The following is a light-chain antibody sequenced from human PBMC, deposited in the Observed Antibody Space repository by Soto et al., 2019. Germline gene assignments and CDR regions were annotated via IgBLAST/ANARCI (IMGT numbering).Light chain of an antibody. V-gene: IGKV3-20*01. CDR3: QKYGSSPWT. CDR2: GAS. Sequence: EIVLTQSPGTLSLSPGERATLSCRASQSVSSSYLAWYQQKPGQAPRLLIYGASSRATGIPDRFSGSGSGTEFNLTISRLEPEDFAVYYCQKYGSSPWTFGQGTKVEIK. CDR1: QSVSSSY. J-gene: IGKJ1*01.